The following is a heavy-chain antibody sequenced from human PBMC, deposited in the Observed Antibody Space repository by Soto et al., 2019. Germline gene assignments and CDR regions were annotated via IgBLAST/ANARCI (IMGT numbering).Heavy chain of an antibody. CDR2: LSGSGGTT. CDR3: AKQRAGYGSGSDTFYFDF. D-gene: IGHD3-10*01. V-gene: IGHV3-23*01. Sequence: GGSLRLSCSTSGFTFSTYAMNWVRQAPGKGLEWVSALSGSGGTTYYADSVRGRFTISRDNSKDTLFLQMSSLRAEDTALYYCAKQRAGYGSGSDTFYFDFWGQGTLVTVSS. CDR1: GFTFSTYA. J-gene: IGHJ4*02.